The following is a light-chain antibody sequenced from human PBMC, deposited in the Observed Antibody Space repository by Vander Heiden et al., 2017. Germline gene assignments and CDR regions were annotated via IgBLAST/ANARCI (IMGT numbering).Light chain of an antibody. J-gene: IGKJ4*02. CDR2: TTS. Sequence: DIQMTQSLSSLSASVGDRVTITCRASQGISCYLSWYQQKPGKAPKLLNSTTSSLQGGVPSRFSGSGSGTDFTLTITRLQPEDFASYFWLQIYHNLTFGGGTKVEIK. V-gene: IGKV1-39*01. CDR1: QGISCY. CDR3: LQIYHNLT.